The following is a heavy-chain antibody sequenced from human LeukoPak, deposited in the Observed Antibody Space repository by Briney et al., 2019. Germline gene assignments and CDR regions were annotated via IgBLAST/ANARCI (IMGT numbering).Heavy chain of an antibody. CDR1: GFTVSSNY. D-gene: IGHD5-18*01. CDR2: IYSGGTT. J-gene: IGHJ4*02. V-gene: IGHV3-66*01. Sequence: PGGSLRLSCAASGFTVSSNYMSWVRQAPGKGLEWVSIIYSGGTTYYADSVKGRFTISRDNSKNTLYLQINSLRAEDTAVYYCAREVLDTAMALGYWGQGTLVTVSS. CDR3: AREVLDTAMALGY.